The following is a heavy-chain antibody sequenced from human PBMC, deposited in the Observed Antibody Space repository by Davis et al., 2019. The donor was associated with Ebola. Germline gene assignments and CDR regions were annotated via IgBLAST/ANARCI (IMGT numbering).Heavy chain of an antibody. Sequence: GGSLRLSCAASGFTFSSYAMSWVRQAPGKGLEWVSAISGSGGSTYYADSVKGRFNISRDNSKNTLYLQMNSLRAEDTAVYYCARTYCSGGSCYYYYGMDVWGQGTTVTVSS. CDR1: GFTFSSYA. D-gene: IGHD2-15*01. CDR2: ISGSGGST. CDR3: ARTYCSGGSCYYYYGMDV. V-gene: IGHV3-23*01. J-gene: IGHJ6*02.